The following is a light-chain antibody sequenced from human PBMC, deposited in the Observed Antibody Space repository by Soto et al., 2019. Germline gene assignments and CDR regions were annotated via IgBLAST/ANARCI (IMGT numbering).Light chain of an antibody. CDR1: QDIAIY. V-gene: IGKV1-9*01. Sequence: IQLTQSPSSLSASVGDRVTITCRASQDIAIYLAWYQQKPGEAPKLLIYAASTLYGGVPSRFSGSGSGTEFTLTISSLQPDDFATYYCQQYNSYSATFGQGTKVDIK. CDR2: AAS. CDR3: QQYNSYSAT. J-gene: IGKJ1*01.